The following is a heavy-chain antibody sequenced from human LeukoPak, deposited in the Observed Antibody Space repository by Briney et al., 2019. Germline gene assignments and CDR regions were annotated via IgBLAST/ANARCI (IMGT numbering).Heavy chain of an antibody. D-gene: IGHD4-23*01. CDR1: GFTFTSSA. Sequence: SVKVSCTASGFTFTSSAVQWVRQARGQRLEWIGWIVVGSGNTNYAQKFQERVTITRDMSTSTAYMELSSLRSEDTAVYYCAAEGPSTVVRGFDYWGQGTLVTVSS. CDR3: AAEGPSTVVRGFDY. V-gene: IGHV1-58*01. CDR2: IVVGSGNT. J-gene: IGHJ4*02.